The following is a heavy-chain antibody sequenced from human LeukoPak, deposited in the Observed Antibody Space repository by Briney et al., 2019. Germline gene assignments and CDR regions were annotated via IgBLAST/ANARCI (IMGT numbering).Heavy chain of an antibody. V-gene: IGHV4-59*12. Sequence: PSETLSLTCAVSGGSISSYYWSWIRQPPGKGLEWIGYIYYSGSTNYNPSLKSRVTISVDTSKNQFSLKLSSVTAADTAVYYCARVRLAKVAFDIWGQGTMVTVSS. CDR2: IYYSGST. CDR1: GGSISSYY. CDR3: ARVRLAKVAFDI. D-gene: IGHD3-16*01. J-gene: IGHJ3*02.